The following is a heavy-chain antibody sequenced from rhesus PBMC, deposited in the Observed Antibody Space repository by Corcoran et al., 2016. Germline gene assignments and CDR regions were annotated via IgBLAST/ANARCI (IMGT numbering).Heavy chain of an antibody. CDR2: IYGRGGRP. D-gene: IGHD3-28*01. J-gene: IGHJ5-2*02. V-gene: IGHV4-160*01. Sequence: QVQLQESGPGLVKPSETLSLTCAVSGGSISSNYWSWIRQAPGKGLEWIGRIYGRGGRPDYHPPLTRRATISPETAKKQFSLKLSSVTGADTAVYYCAREGGYYTGGSLDVWGRGVLVTVSS. CDR1: GGSISSNY. CDR3: AREGGYYTGGSLDV.